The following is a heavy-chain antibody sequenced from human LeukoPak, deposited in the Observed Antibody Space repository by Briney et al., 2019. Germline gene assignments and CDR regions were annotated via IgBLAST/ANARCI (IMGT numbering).Heavy chain of an antibody. CDR2: IYHSGNT. CDR3: ARDPTYYDFWSGYYKRPCCAFDI. V-gene: IGHV4-38-2*02. Sequence: SETLSLTCTVSSYSINSTYYWGWIRQPPGKGLEWIGSIYHSGNTYYNPSLKSRVTISVDTSKNQFSLKLSSVTAADTAVYYCARDPTYYDFWSGYYKRPCCAFDIWGQGTMVTVSS. J-gene: IGHJ3*02. D-gene: IGHD3-3*01. CDR1: SYSINSTYY.